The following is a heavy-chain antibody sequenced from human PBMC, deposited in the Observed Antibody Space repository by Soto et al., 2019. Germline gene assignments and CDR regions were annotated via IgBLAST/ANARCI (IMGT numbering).Heavy chain of an antibody. J-gene: IGHJ4*02. Sequence: ESLKISCRGSEYDFITNWFGWVRQLPGGGLEWVGIVYPGDSDTRLHPSFQGHVTLSADVTVSTAFLQWRTLKTSDSGMYFCARLPRDCNKTSCYYADHWGQGTSVTVSS. CDR2: VYPGDSDT. V-gene: IGHV5-51*01. D-gene: IGHD3-22*01. CDR3: ARLPRDCNKTSCYYADH. CDR1: EYDFITNW.